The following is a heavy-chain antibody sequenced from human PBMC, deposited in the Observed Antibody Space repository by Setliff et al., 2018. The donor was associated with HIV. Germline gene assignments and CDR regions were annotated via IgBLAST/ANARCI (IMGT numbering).Heavy chain of an antibody. Sequence: SETLSLTCAVYNGSFSGYYWTWIRQPPGKGLEWIGEINHSGSTNYSPSLKSRVTISVDMSKNQVSLKVSSVTAADTAVYYCARGDWYDFFDYWGQGTLVPVSS. CDR3: ARGDWYDFFDY. CDR1: NGSFSGYY. CDR2: INHSGST. D-gene: IGHD3-9*01. J-gene: IGHJ4*02. V-gene: IGHV4-34*01.